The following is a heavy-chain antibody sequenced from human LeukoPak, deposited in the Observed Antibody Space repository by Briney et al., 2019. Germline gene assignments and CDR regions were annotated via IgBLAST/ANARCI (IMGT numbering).Heavy chain of an antibody. D-gene: IGHD3/OR15-3a*01. CDR1: GGSISSYY. J-gene: IGHJ4*02. CDR3: AGLGLGLMKYYFDY. Sequence: PSETLSLTCTVSGGSISSYYWSWIRQPPGKGLEWIGYIYYSGSTNYNPSLKSRVTISVDTSKNQFSLKLSSVTAADTAVYYCAGLGLGLMKYYFDYWGQGTLVTVSS. CDR2: IYYSGST. V-gene: IGHV4-59*01.